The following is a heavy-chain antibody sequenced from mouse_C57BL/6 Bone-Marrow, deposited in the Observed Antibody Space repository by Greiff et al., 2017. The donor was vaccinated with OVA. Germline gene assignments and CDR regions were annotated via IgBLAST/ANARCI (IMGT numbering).Heavy chain of an antibody. CDR2: IDPSDSYT. J-gene: IGHJ3*01. CDR3: ARWGGPSFAY. V-gene: IGHV1-69*01. Sequence: VQLQQSGAELVMPGASVKLSCKASGYTFTSYWMHWVKQRPGQGLEWIGEIDPSDSYTNYNQKFKGKSTLTVDKSSSTAYMQLSSLTSEDSAVYYCARWGGPSFAYWGQGTLVTVSA. CDR1: GYTFTSYW.